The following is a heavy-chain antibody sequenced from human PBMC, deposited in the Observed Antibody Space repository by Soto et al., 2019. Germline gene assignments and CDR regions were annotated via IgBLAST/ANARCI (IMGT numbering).Heavy chain of an antibody. J-gene: IGHJ4*02. V-gene: IGHV3-7*01. CDR2: IKQDGSEK. D-gene: IGHD5-12*01. Sequence: EVQLVESGGGLVQPGGSLRLSCAASGFTFSSYWMSWVRQAPGKGLEWVANIKQDGSEKYYVDSVKGRFTISRDNAKNPLDLQMTSRRAEDTAVYYCARGGGYSGYDYGDYWGQGTLVTVSS. CDR3: ARGGGYSGYDYGDY. CDR1: GFTFSSYW.